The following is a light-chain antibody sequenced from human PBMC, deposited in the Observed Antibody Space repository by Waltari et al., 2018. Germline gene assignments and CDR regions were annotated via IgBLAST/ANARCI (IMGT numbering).Light chain of an antibody. CDR2: GSS. CDR1: QSVSRD. CDR3: QHYLKLPVT. J-gene: IGKJ1*01. V-gene: IGKV3-20*01. Sequence: EIVLKQSPGTLSLSLGVRDTVSCRARQSVSRDLAWYQQKPGQDPRLLIYGSSTRATGIPDRFSGSGSGTDVSLTISRLEPDDFAVYYCQHYLKLPVTFGQGTTVEI.